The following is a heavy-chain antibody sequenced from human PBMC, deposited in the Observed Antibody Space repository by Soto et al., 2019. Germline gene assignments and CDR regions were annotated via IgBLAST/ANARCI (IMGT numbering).Heavy chain of an antibody. CDR2: INSDGSST. D-gene: IGHD5-18*01. Sequence: EVQLVESGGGLVQPGGSLRLSCAASGFTFSSYWMHWVRQAPGKGLVWVSRINSDGSSTSYADSVKGRFTISRDNAKNTLYLQMNSLRAEDTAVYYCARGSGYSYGPDFDYWGQRTLVTVSS. CDR1: GFTFSSYW. CDR3: ARGSGYSYGPDFDY. J-gene: IGHJ4*02. V-gene: IGHV3-74*01.